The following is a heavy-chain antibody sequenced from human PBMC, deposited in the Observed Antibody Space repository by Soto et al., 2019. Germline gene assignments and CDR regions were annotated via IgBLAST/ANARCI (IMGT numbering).Heavy chain of an antibody. V-gene: IGHV3-7*05. D-gene: IGHD3-10*01. CDR1: GFTFSNYW. CDR2: IKQDGSER. J-gene: IGHJ4*02. CDR3: ARAGSENDY. Sequence: EVQLVESGGGLVQPGGSLRLSCAASGFTFSNYWMSWVRQAPEKGLEWVANIKQDGSERNYVDSVKGRFTISRDNAKNSLYLQLNSLRAEDTAVYYCARAGSENDYWGQGTLVTVSS.